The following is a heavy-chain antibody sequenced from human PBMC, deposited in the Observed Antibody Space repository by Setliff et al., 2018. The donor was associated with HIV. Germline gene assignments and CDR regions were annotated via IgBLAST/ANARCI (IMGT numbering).Heavy chain of an antibody. D-gene: IGHD6-19*01. CDR2: VKIDSDGGTI. V-gene: IGHV3-15*01. CDR1: GLHVRGAW. Sequence: GGSLRLSCKPSGLHVRGAWMNWVRQAPGKGLEWVGRVKIDSDGGTIDYAAPVQGRFVISRDDSKNLLSLQLNALRTEDTGVYYCTTATIPPAGWGALDIWGPGTTVTVSS. J-gene: IGHJ3*02. CDR3: TTATIPPAGWGALDI.